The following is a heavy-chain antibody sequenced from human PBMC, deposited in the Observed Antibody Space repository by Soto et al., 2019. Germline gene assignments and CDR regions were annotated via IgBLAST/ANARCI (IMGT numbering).Heavy chain of an antibody. Sequence: GGSLRLSCAASGFTFSSYEMNWVRQAPGKGLEWVSYISSSGSTIYYADSVKGRFTISRDNAKNSLYLQMNSLRAEGTAVYYCARDRSSKGYGMDVWGQGTTVTVSS. D-gene: IGHD6-13*01. CDR1: GFTFSSYE. V-gene: IGHV3-48*03. CDR3: ARDRSSKGYGMDV. J-gene: IGHJ6*02. CDR2: ISSSGSTI.